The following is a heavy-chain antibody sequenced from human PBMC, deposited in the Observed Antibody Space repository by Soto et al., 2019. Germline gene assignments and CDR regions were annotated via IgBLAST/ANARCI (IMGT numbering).Heavy chain of an antibody. D-gene: IGHD3-3*01. V-gene: IGHV3-23*01. J-gene: IGHJ4*02. CDR1: GFSFAGYA. Sequence: HPGGSLRLSCAASGFSFAGYALTWVRQAPGKGLEWLSAVSGGGASTYYADSVRGRFSISRDVSGNMIYLQLNRLTAGDTATYYCAKTQTFNGYYGGFDAWRQRTRVTVSS. CDR3: AKTQTFNGYYGGFDA. CDR2: VSGGGAST.